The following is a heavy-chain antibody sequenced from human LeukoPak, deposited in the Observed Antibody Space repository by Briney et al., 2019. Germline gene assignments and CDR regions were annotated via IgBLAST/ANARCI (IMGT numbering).Heavy chain of an antibody. CDR1: GFTFSTYG. Sequence: SGRSLRLSCAASGFTFSTYGMHWVRQSPGKGLEWVAVIWYGGSKTHYRDSVKGRFTISRDNSKNTLYLEMNSLRAEDTAVYYCARDTAQRAFDIWGQGTMVTVSS. V-gene: IGHV3-33*01. CDR2: IWYGGSKT. D-gene: IGHD6-25*01. J-gene: IGHJ3*02. CDR3: ARDTAQRAFDI.